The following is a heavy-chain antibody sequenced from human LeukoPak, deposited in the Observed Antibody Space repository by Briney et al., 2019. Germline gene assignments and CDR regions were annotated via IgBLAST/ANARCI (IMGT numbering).Heavy chain of an antibody. D-gene: IGHD2-21*02. CDR2: ITAPGGRT. J-gene: IGHJ3*02. CDR3: GKDPNGDYAGAFDI. Sequence: PGGSLRLSCAASGFTFSKYAMSWVRQVPGKGLEWVSSITAPGGRTYYADSVKGRFTISRDSSTNTLFLQMNSLRDEDTAVYYCGKDPNGDYAGAFDIWGQGTMVTVSS. CDR1: GFTFSKYA. V-gene: IGHV3-23*01.